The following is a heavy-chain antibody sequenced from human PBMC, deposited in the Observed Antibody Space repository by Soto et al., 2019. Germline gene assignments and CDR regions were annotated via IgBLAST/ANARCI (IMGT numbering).Heavy chain of an antibody. J-gene: IGHJ4*02. V-gene: IGHV3-33*01. CDR1: GFTFSSYG. Sequence: QVQLVESGGGVVQPGRSLRLSCAVSGFTFSSYGMNWVRQATGKGLEWVAAIYYDGSNKYYADSVRGRFTISRDNFKNTLYLHMNSLRAEDTDVYYCARDSKDDSSGYYAGFDYWGQGTLVTGSS. CDR3: ARDSKDDSSGYYAGFDY. D-gene: IGHD3-22*01. CDR2: IYYDGSNK.